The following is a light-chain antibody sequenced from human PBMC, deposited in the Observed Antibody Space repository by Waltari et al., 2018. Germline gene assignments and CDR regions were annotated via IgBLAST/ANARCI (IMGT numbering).Light chain of an antibody. J-gene: IGLJ2*01. Sequence: QSALTQPASVSGSPGQSITISCTGTSSDIGGYNYVSWYQQHPGKAPKLMIYDVTKRPSGVSDLVSGSKAGNTAALTISGLQAEDEADYYCSSNTSTSTLGIFGGGTKLTVL. CDR3: SSNTSTSTLGI. V-gene: IGLV2-14*03. CDR2: DVT. CDR1: SSDIGGYNY.